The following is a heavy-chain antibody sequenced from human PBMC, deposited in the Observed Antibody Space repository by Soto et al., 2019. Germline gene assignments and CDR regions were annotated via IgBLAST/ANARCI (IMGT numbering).Heavy chain of an antibody. CDR2: ISSSGSTI. D-gene: IGHD3-22*01. CDR1: GFTFSSYE. CDR3: ARANYDSRDY. V-gene: IGHV3-48*03. J-gene: IGHJ4*02. Sequence: PGGSLRLSCAASGFTFSSYEMNWVRQAPGKGLEWVSYISSSGSTIYYADSVKGRFTISRDNAKNSLYLQMNSLRAEDTAVYYCARANYDSRDYWGQGTLVTVSS.